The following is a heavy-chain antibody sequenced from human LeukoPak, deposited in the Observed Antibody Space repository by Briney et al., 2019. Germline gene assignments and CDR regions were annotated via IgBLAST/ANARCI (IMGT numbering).Heavy chain of an antibody. V-gene: IGHV1-46*01. CDR2: INPSGGST. Sequence: ASVSVSCMASGYTFTSYYMHWVRQAPGQGLEWMGIINPSGGSTSYAQKFQGRVTMTRDTSTSTVYMELSSLRSEDTAVYYCARAGNSFDIVVVPAANNWFDPWGQGTLVTVSS. D-gene: IGHD2-2*01. CDR1: GYTFTSYY. CDR3: ARAGNSFDIVVVPAANNWFDP. J-gene: IGHJ5*02.